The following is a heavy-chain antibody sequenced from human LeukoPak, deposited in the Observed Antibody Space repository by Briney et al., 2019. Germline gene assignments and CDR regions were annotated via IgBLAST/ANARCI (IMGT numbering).Heavy chain of an antibody. CDR3: ARAGGDNCLEGDDY. CDR2: ISAYNGNT. V-gene: IGHV1-18*01. CDR1: GYTFTSYG. D-gene: IGHD1-1*01. Sequence: ASVKVSCKASGYTFTSYGMSWVRQAPGQGLEWMGWISAYNGNTNYAQKLQGRVTMTTDTSTSTAYMELRSLRSDDTAVYYCARAGGDNCLEGDDYWGQGTLVTVSS. J-gene: IGHJ4*02.